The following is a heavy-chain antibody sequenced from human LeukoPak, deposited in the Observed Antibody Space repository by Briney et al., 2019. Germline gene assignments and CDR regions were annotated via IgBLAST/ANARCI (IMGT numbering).Heavy chain of an antibody. Sequence: PGGSLRLSCTASGFTFSSCAMSWVRQAPGKGLEWVSTISGSGGSTDYAESVKGRFTISRDNSKNTLYLQMNSLRAEDTAVYYCAKEQQLWLLGYFDYWGQGALVTVSS. CDR1: GFTFSSCA. CDR2: ISGSGGST. V-gene: IGHV3-23*01. J-gene: IGHJ4*02. D-gene: IGHD5-18*01. CDR3: AKEQQLWLLGYFDY.